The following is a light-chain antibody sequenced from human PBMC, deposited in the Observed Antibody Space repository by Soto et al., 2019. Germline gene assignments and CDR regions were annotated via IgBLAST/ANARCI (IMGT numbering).Light chain of an antibody. CDR2: DVS. J-gene: IGKJ4*01. V-gene: IGKV3D-20*01. Sequence: VLTQSPATLSLSPGERATLSCGASQSVSSVYLAWYQQKPGLAPRLLIYDVSSRATGIPGRFSGSGSGTDFTLTISRLEPEDFAVYYCQQYGNSPLTFGGGTKV. CDR3: QQYGNSPLT. CDR1: QSVSSVY.